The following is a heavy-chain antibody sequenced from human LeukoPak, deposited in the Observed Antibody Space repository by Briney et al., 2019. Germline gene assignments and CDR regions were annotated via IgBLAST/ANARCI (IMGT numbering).Heavy chain of an antibody. CDR2: IGGLGGST. J-gene: IGHJ4*02. CDR3: AKRPDRSYYDRTGYYYFDY. Sequence: GGSLRHSCAASGFTFSSYAMSWVRQAPGKGLEWVSSIGGLGGSTFYAVSVKGRFTISRDNSKNTLYLQMNSLRAEDTAVYYCAKRPDRSYYDRTGYYYFDYWGQGTLVTVSS. V-gene: IGHV3-23*01. D-gene: IGHD3-22*01. CDR1: GFTFSSYA.